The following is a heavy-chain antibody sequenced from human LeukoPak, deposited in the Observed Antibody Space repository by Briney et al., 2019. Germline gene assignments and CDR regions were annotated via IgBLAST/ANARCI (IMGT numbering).Heavy chain of an antibody. CDR3: AREHTTVTSLLDY. D-gene: IGHD4-17*01. Sequence: GRSLSLSCAASGFTFNSYGIHWVRQAPGKGLEWVAVIWYDGNNKYYADSVKGRFTIPRDSSKNTMYLQMNSLRAEDTAVYYCAREHTTVTSLLDYWGQGTLVTVSS. CDR1: GFTFNSYG. J-gene: IGHJ4*02. CDR2: IWYDGNNK. V-gene: IGHV3-33*01.